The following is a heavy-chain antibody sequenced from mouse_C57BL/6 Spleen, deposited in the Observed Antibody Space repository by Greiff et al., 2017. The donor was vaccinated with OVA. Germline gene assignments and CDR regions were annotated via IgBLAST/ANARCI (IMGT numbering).Heavy chain of an antibody. D-gene: IGHD2-4*01. Sequence: EVQVVESGGDLVKPGGSLKLSCAASGFTFSSYGMSWVRQTPDKRLEWVATISSGGSYTYYPDSVKGRFTISRDNAKNTLYLQMSSLKSEDTAMYYCASDYDGFAYWGQGTLVTVSA. CDR3: ASDYDGFAY. V-gene: IGHV5-6*01. CDR2: ISSGGSYT. J-gene: IGHJ3*01. CDR1: GFTFSSYG.